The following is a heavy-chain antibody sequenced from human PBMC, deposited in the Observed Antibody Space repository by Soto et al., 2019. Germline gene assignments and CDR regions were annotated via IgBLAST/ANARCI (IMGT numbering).Heavy chain of an antibody. Sequence: QVNLVQSGAEVKKPGASVKVSCTASGYTFTNFGISWVRQAPGQGLEWMGWISEYNGNTNYVQKFKGRVTMTTDTSTSTAYMELRSLRSDDTALYYSARGGTRIDSGGQGTLFTVSS. V-gene: IGHV1-18*01. CDR2: ISEYNGNT. J-gene: IGHJ4*02. CDR3: ARGGTRIDS. CDR1: GYTFTNFG. D-gene: IGHD3-16*01.